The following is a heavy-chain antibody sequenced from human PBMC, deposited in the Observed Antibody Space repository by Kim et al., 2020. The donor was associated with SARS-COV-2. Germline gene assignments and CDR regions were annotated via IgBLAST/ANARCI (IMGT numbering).Heavy chain of an antibody. J-gene: IGHJ1*01. V-gene: IGHV3-23*01. D-gene: IGHD2-2*01. CDR3: AKHADTSTSFGFPLSAADIDH. Sequence: GGSLRLSCAASGFTFNNFAMNWVRQAPGKGLEWVSAMSRSGGSTYYADSVKGRFTISRDNSKNTLYLQMNSLSAEDTAVYYCAKHADTSTSFGFPLSAADIDHWGQGTLVTVSS. CDR2: MSRSGGST. CDR1: GFTFNNFA.